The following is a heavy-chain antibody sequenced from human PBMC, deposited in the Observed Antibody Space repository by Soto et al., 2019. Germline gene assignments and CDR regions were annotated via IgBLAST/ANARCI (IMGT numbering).Heavy chain of an antibody. J-gene: IGHJ6*02. CDR2: IYYSGNS. D-gene: IGHD2-2*01. CDR1: GGSISSGSYS. Sequence: QLQLQESGPGLVKPSETLSLTCSVSGGSISSGSYSWGWIRQPPGKGLEWIGTIYYSGNSYYTPSLKSRVTISVDTSKNQFSLKLSSVPAADTAVYYCARLGGYCNNTRCYGYYALDVWGQGTAVTVSS. V-gene: IGHV4-39*01. CDR3: ARLGGYCNNTRCYGYYALDV.